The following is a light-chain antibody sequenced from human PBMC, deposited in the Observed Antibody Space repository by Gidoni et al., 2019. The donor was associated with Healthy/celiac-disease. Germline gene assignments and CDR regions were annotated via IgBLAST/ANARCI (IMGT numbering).Light chain of an antibody. CDR1: QSVSSN. CDR2: GAS. V-gene: IGKV3-15*01. Sequence: EIVMTQSPATLSVSPGERATLSCRASQSVSSNLAWYQQKPGQAPRLLTYGASTRATGIPARFSGSGSGTEFTLTISSLQSEDFAVYYCQQYNNWPQTFXHXTKVEIK. J-gene: IGKJ1*01. CDR3: QQYNNWPQT.